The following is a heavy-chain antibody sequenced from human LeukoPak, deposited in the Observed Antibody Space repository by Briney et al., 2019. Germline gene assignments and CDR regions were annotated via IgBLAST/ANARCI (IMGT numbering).Heavy chain of an antibody. CDR1: DYTFTSYG. CDR3: ASGARMVLRFLEWLGPLDAFDI. Sequence: ASVKVSCKASDYTFTSYGISWVRQAPGQGLEWMGWISAYNGNTNYAQKLQGRVTMTTDTSTSTAYMELRSLRSDDTAVYYCASGARMVLRFLEWLGPLDAFDIWGQGTMVTVSS. D-gene: IGHD3-3*01. V-gene: IGHV1-18*01. J-gene: IGHJ3*02. CDR2: ISAYNGNT.